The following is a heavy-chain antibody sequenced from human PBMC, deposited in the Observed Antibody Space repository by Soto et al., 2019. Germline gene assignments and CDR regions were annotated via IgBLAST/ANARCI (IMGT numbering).Heavy chain of an antibody. Sequence: KQSQTLSLTCAISGDSVSSNSAAWNWIRQSPSRGLEWLGRTYYRSKWYNDYAVSVKSRITINPDTSKNQFSLQLNSVTPEDTAVYYCTREQPDIVATISAFDIWGQGTMVAVSS. J-gene: IGHJ3*02. V-gene: IGHV6-1*01. CDR2: TYYRSKWYN. CDR3: TREQPDIVATISAFDI. CDR1: GDSVSSNSAA. D-gene: IGHD5-12*01.